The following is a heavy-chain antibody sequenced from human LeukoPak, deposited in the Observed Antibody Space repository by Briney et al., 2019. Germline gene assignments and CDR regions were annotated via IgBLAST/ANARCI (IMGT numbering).Heavy chain of an antibody. CDR1: GFTFSSHA. V-gene: IGHV3-23*01. D-gene: IGHD3-22*01. J-gene: IGHJ4*02. CDR2: VSGGGGST. Sequence: GGSLRLSCAASGFTFSSHAMNWVRQAPGKGLEWVSAVSGGGGSTYYADSVKGRFTISRDNSKSTIYLQMNSLRAEDTAVYFCAKRAYSDSSGYLGSIDYWGQGTQVTVST. CDR3: AKRAYSDSSGYLGSIDY.